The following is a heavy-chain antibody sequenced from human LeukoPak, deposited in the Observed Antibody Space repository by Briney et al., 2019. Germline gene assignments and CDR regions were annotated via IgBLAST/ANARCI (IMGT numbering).Heavy chain of an antibody. Sequence: GGSLRLSCAASGFSLDDYDMSWVRQVPGKGLEWVSGINWNGGSTGYADSVKGRFTISRDNAKNSLYLQLNNLRAEDTALYYCARARVTIDYYYYMDVWGKGTTVTVSS. J-gene: IGHJ6*03. CDR1: GFSLDDYD. CDR2: INWNGGST. D-gene: IGHD4-11*01. CDR3: ARARVTIDYYYYMDV. V-gene: IGHV3-20*04.